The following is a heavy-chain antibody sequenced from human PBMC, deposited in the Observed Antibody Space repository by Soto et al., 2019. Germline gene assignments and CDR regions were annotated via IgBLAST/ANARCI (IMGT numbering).Heavy chain of an antibody. Sequence: GGSLRLSCAASGFTFSSHAMGWLRQAPGTGPEWVAFVDGSGGDTSYADSVKGRFTISRDNSDNSLYLHMNSLRAEDTARYFCAKEFFAAAYAATPAFDLWGQGTLVPVSP. J-gene: IGHJ4*02. D-gene: IGHD2-8*01. CDR2: VDGSGGDT. CDR3: AKEFFAAAYAATPAFDL. CDR1: GFTFSSHA. V-gene: IGHV3-23*01.